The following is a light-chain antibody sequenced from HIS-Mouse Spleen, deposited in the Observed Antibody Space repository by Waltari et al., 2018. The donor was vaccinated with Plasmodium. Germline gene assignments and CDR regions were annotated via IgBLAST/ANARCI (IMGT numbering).Light chain of an antibody. CDR3: AAWDDSLNGVV. CDR2: SNK. Sequence: QSVLTQPPSASGTPGQRVTISCSGSISSIGRNTVNWYQPLPGTAPKLLNFSNKQRPSGVPDRFSGSKSGTSAPLAISGRQSEDEADYYCAAWDDSLNGVVFAGGTKLTVL. V-gene: IGLV1-44*01. J-gene: IGLJ2*01. CDR1: ISSIGRNT.